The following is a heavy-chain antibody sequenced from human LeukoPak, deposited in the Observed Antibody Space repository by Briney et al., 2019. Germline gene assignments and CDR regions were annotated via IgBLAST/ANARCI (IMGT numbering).Heavy chain of an antibody. CDR3: ARAGVPAAIYGFDY. CDR1: GGSLSSGGYF. CDR2: IYYSGST. D-gene: IGHD2-2*01. Sequence: PSETLSLTCTVSGGSLSSGGYFWRWIRQHPGKGLEWIGYIYYSGSTYYNPSLKIRVTVSVDTSKNQFSLKLSSVTAADTAVYYCARAGVPAAIYGFDYWGQGTLVTVSS. J-gene: IGHJ4*02. V-gene: IGHV4-31*03.